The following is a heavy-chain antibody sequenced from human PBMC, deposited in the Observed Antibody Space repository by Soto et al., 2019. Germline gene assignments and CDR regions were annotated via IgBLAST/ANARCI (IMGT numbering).Heavy chain of an antibody. V-gene: IGHV4-39*01. CDR1: GGSISSSSYY. CDR3: ARQKSLVGVTLLGPCEY. CDR2: IYYSGST. Sequence: SETLSLTCTVSGGSISSSSYYLGWIRQPPGKGLEWIGSIYYSGSTYYKPSLKSRVTTSVDTSKNQFSLKLSSVTAADTAVYYCARQKSLVGVTLLGPCEYWGQGTLVTVS. D-gene: IGHD1-26*01. J-gene: IGHJ4*02.